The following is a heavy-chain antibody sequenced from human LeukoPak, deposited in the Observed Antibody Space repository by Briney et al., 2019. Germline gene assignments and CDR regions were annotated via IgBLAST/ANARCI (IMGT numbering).Heavy chain of an antibody. J-gene: IGHJ4*02. CDR2: IYYSGST. CDR1: GGSISSGDYY. CDR3: ARVWFGELSLYYFDY. V-gene: IGHV4-30-4*01. Sequence: SQTLSLTCTVSGGSISSGDYYWSWIRQPPGKGLESIGYIYYSGSTYYNPSLKSRVTISVDTSKNQFSLELSSVTAADTAVYYCARVWFGELSLYYFDYWGQGTLVTVSS. D-gene: IGHD3-10*01.